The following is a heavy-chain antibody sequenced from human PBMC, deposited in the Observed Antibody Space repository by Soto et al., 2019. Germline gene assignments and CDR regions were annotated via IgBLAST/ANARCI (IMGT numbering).Heavy chain of an antibody. CDR1: GSPFSTYW. Sequence: GESLKISCQSSGSPFSTYWVAWVRQMPGKALEWMGRIDPSDSYTNYSPSFQGHVTISADKSISTAYLQWSSLKASDTAMYYCARQLRVEMATIPIWFDPWGQGTLVTVSS. CDR3: ARQLRVEMATIPIWFDP. CDR2: IDPSDSYT. D-gene: IGHD5-12*01. V-gene: IGHV5-10-1*01. J-gene: IGHJ5*02.